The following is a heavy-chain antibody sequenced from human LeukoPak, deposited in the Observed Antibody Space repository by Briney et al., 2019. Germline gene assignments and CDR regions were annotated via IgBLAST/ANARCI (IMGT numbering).Heavy chain of an antibody. J-gene: IGHJ5*02. D-gene: IGHD4-23*01. CDR1: GFTFSTYA. Sequence: GGSLRLSCAASGFTFSTYALSWVRQAPGKGLEWVSAISPGGDRTYYADSAKGRFAISRDNFKNTLYLQMHSLRAEDTAVYYCAKSVTADPWGQGTLVTVSS. CDR2: ISPGGDRT. CDR3: AKSVTADP. V-gene: IGHV3-23*01.